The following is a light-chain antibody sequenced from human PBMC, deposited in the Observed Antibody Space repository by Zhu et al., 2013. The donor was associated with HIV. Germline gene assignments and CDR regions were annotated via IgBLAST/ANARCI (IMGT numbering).Light chain of an antibody. Sequence: EIVLTQSPGTLSLSPGERATLSCRASQSVSSSLAWYQQKPGQAPRLLIYGASSRATGMSDRFSGSGSGTDFTLTISRLEPEDFAVYYCQQYGSSLTFGGGTKVEIK. CDR3: QQYGSSLT. CDR1: QSVSSS. V-gene: IGKV3-20*01. J-gene: IGKJ4*01. CDR2: GAS.